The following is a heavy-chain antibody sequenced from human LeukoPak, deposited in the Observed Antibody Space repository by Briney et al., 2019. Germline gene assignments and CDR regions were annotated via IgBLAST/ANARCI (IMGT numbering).Heavy chain of an antibody. Sequence: SETLSLTCSVSGGSISSYYWNWIRQPAGKGLEWIGRIYTSGSTNYNPSLKSRVTMSVDTPKNQFSLKLSSVTAADTAVYYCSRGARTAAGTFYLDYWGQGTLVTVSS. D-gene: IGHD6-13*01. CDR3: SRGARTAAGTFYLDY. CDR1: GGSISSYY. J-gene: IGHJ4*02. V-gene: IGHV4-4*07. CDR2: IYTSGST.